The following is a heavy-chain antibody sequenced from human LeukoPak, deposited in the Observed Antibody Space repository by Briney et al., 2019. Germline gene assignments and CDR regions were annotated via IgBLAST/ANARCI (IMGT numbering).Heavy chain of an antibody. CDR1: GYTFTGYY. D-gene: IGHD4-23*01. CDR3: ARATVVSRTLDY. J-gene: IGHJ4*02. V-gene: IGHV1-2*02. Sequence: ASVKVSCKTSGYTFTGYYMHWVRQAPGQGLEWMGWINPNSGGTNYAQKFQGRVTMTRDTSISTAYMELSRLRSDDTAVYYCARATVVSRTLDYWGQGTLVTVSS. CDR2: INPNSGGT.